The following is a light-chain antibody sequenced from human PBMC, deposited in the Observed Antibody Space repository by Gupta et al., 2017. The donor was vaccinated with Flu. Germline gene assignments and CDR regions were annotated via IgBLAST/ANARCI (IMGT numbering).Light chain of an antibody. Sequence: DIVMTQSPDSLAVSLGERANIHCKSSQSVLHTSTNNNYLAWFQQKPQQPPKLLIYWASTRESGVPDRFSGSGSGTDFTLTISSLQAEDVAVYYCQQYYSIPYNFGQGTKLEIK. CDR1: QSVLHTSTNNNY. J-gene: IGKJ2*01. CDR3: QQYYSIPYN. CDR2: WAS. V-gene: IGKV4-1*01.